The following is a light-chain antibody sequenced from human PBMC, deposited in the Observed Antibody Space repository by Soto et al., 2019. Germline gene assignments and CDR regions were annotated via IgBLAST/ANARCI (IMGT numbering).Light chain of an antibody. CDR2: KAS. CDR1: QSISSW. J-gene: IGKJ2*01. V-gene: IGKV1-5*03. Sequence: DIQMTQSPSTLSASVGDRVTITCRASQSISSWLAWYQQKPGKAPKLLIYKASSLEGGVPSRFSGSGSGTEFTLTISSLQPDDFATYYCQQYSSYSSTFGQGTKLEIK. CDR3: QQYSSYSST.